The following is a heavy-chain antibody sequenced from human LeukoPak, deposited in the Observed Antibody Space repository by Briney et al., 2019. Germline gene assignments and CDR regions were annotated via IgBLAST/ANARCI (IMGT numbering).Heavy chain of an antibody. Sequence: PSETLSLTCTVSGGSISSGSYYWSWIRQPAGKGLEWIGRIYTSGSTNYNPSLKSRVTISVDTSKNQFSLKLSSVTAADTAVYYCARGGYKNRWFDPWGQGTLVTVSS. CDR1: GGSISSGSYY. V-gene: IGHV4-61*02. CDR2: IYTSGST. CDR3: ARGGYKNRWFDP. D-gene: IGHD5-24*01. J-gene: IGHJ5*02.